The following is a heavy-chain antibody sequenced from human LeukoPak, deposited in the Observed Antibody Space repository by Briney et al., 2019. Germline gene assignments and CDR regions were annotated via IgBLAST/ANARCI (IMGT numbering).Heavy chain of an antibody. D-gene: IGHD6-13*01. CDR2: IRYDGSNK. J-gene: IGHJ4*02. CDR3: AKAVSAAGDFDY. CDR1: GFTFSSYG. Sequence: GGSLRLSCAASGFTFSSYGMHWVRQAPGRGLEWVAFIRYDGSNKYYADSVKGRFTISRDNSKNTLYLQMNSLRAEDTAVYYCAKAVSAAGDFDYWGQGTLVTVSS. V-gene: IGHV3-30*02.